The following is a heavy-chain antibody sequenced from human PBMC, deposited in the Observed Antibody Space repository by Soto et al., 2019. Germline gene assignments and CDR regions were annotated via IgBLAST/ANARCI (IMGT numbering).Heavy chain of an antibody. CDR2: IYSGGYT. Sequence: EVQLVESGGGLIQPGGSLRLSCAVSGFTVSNNYMSWVRQAPGKGLEGVSVIYSGGYTAYGDSVKGRFTISRDNSKNTLFLQIKSRRGADPAVFYLATTGGGGGYWGQGTLVTVSS. V-gene: IGHV3-53*01. CDR3: ATTGGGGGY. D-gene: IGHD4-17*01. J-gene: IGHJ4*02. CDR1: GFTVSNNY.